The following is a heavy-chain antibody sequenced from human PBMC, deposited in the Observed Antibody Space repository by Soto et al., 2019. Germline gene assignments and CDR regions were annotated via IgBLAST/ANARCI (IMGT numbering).Heavy chain of an antibody. D-gene: IGHD1-1*01. CDR3: VRSGDNYNLLDY. V-gene: IGHV3-11*06. Sequence: RLSCAASGFTFSDHYMSWIRQAPGKGLEWIGYSSNSGSFTRYADSVKGRFSISRDNAKNSLYLQINSLRGDDTAVYYCVRSGDNYNLLDYWGQGTPVTAPQ. CDR1: GFTFSDHY. J-gene: IGHJ4*02. CDR2: SSNSGSFT.